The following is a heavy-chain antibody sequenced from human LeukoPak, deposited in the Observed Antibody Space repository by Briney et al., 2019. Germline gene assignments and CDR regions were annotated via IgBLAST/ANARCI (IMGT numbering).Heavy chain of an antibody. CDR3: ARDTYDSWAYYFDY. V-gene: IGHV3-23*01. D-gene: IGHD3-3*01. CDR1: GVTFSRYA. CDR2: ISESGTGT. J-gene: IGHJ4*02. Sequence: GGSLRLSCAASGVTFSRYAMSWVRQAPGKGLEWVSAISESGTGTYYADSVKGRFTISRDNSKNTLYLQMNSLRAEDTAVYYCARDTYDSWAYYFDYWGQGTLVTVSS.